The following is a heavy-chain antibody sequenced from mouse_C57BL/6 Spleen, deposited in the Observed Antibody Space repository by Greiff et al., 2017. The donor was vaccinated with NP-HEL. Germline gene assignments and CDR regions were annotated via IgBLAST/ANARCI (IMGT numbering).Heavy chain of an antibody. V-gene: IGHV1-15*01. Sequence: VQVVESGAELVRPGASVTLSCKASGYTFTDYEMHWVKQTPVHGLEWIGAIDPETGGTAYNQKFKGKAILTADKSSSTAYMELRSLTSEDSAVYYCTRPNPLITSYAMDYWGQGTSVTVSS. CDR3: TRPNPLITSYAMDY. D-gene: IGHD1-1*01. CDR2: IDPETGGT. CDR1: GYTFTDYE. J-gene: IGHJ4*01.